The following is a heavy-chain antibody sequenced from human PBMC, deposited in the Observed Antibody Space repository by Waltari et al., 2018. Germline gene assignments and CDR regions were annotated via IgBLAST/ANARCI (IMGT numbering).Heavy chain of an antibody. CDR1: GFTFSSYG. V-gene: IGHV3-33*06. J-gene: IGHJ6*02. D-gene: IGHD5-18*01. CDR2: IWYDGSNK. CDR3: AKTDTAMVSVYYYGMDV. Sequence: QVQLVESGGGVVQPGRSLRLSCAASGFTFSSYGMHWVRQAPGKGLEWVAVIWYDGSNKYYADSVKGRFTISRDNSKNTLYLQMNSLRAEYTAVYYCAKTDTAMVSVYYYGMDVWGQGTTVTVSS.